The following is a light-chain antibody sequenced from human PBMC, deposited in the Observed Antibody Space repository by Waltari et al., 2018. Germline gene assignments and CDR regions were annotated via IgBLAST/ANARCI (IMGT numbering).Light chain of an antibody. J-gene: IGLJ2*01. CDR2: EVR. V-gene: IGLV2-14*01. CDR3: SSYTSSSTLV. Sequence: QSALTQPASVSGSPGQSITISCTGSSNDVGTSHYFSWYQQHPGKAPKLIIFEVRHRPSGVSNRFSASKSGNKASLTISGLQTEDEADYYCSSYTSSSTLVFGGGTKVTVL. CDR1: SNDVGTSHY.